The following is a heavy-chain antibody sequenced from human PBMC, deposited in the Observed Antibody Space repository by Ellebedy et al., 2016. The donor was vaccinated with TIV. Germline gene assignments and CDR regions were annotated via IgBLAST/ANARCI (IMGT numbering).Heavy chain of an antibody. D-gene: IGHD2-15*01. CDR1: EFTVGNNY. Sequence: PGGSLRLSCAASEFTVGNNYMAWVRQAPGQGLEWVSLIYSSGTTYYADSVKGRFTISRDSSKNTLYLQMNSLRGEDSAVYYCMRRWSWGQGTLVTVSS. CDR2: IYSSGTT. V-gene: IGHV3-66*04. J-gene: IGHJ4*02. CDR3: MRRWS.